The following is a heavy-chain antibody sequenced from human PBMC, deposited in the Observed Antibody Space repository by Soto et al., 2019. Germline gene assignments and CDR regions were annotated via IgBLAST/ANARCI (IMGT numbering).Heavy chain of an antibody. CDR3: ARGRADKSGGVIVKYYFDY. CDR2: IYHSGST. D-gene: IGHD3-16*02. Sequence: SETLSLTCTVSGGSISSYYWSWIRQPPGKGLEWIGYIYHSGSTNYNPSLKSRVTISVDTSKNQFSLKLSSVTAADTAVYYCARGRADKSGGVIVKYYFDYWGQGTLVTVSS. V-gene: IGHV4-59*01. CDR1: GGSISSYY. J-gene: IGHJ4*02.